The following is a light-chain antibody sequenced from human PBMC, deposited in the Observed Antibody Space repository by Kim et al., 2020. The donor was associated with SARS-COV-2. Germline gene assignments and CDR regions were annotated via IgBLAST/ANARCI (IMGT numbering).Light chain of an antibody. Sequence: PSSSPWASATLSCRASHSIGSSLSCYQHKPGQAPRLLIYDAFNRATGIPARFSGSGSGTDCTLTISSLEPEDFAVYYCQQRSNWYTFGQGTKLEI. J-gene: IGKJ2*01. CDR2: DAF. CDR3: QQRSNWYT. CDR1: HSIGSS. V-gene: IGKV3-11*01.